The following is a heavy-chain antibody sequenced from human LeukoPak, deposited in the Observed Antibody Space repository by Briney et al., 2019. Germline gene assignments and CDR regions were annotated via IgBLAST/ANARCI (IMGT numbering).Heavy chain of an antibody. J-gene: IGHJ4*02. D-gene: IGHD6-19*01. Sequence: GGSLRLSCAASGCTFSSYGMHWVRQAPGKGLEWVAVISYDGSNKYYADSVKGRFTISRDNSKNTLYLQMNSLRAEDTAVYYCAKDLGAVAGEPGDYWGQGTLVTVSS. V-gene: IGHV3-30*18. CDR2: ISYDGSNK. CDR3: AKDLGAVAGEPGDY. CDR1: GCTFSSYG.